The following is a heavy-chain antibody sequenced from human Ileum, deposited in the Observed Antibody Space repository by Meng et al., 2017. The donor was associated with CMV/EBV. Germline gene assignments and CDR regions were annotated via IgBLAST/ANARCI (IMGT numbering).Heavy chain of an antibody. J-gene: IGHJ5*02. Sequence: GESLKISCAVSGFTVTNNHMNWVRQAPGKGLEWVSVIYNDGKTNYADSVKGRFAISRDNSKNRLYLQTNSLRVEDTAMYFCHGFGGYSSWGQGTLVTVSS. V-gene: IGHV3-53*01. CDR3: HGFGGYSS. CDR2: IYNDGKT. D-gene: IGHD1-26*01. CDR1: GFTVTNNH.